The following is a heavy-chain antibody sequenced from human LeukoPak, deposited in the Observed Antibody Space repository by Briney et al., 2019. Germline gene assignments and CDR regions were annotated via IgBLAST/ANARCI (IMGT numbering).Heavy chain of an antibody. Sequence: SETLSLTCTVSGGSISSHYWSWVRQPPGKGLEWIGYIYYSGSTNYNPSLKSRVTISVDTSKNQFSLKLTSVTAADTAVYYCARGTISGLHYWGQGTLVTVSS. CDR2: IYYSGST. CDR1: GGSISSHY. V-gene: IGHV4-59*11. CDR3: ARGTISGLHY. J-gene: IGHJ4*02. D-gene: IGHD3-3*01.